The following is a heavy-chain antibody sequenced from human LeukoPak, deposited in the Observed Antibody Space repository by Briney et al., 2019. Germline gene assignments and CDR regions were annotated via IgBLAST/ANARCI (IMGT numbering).Heavy chain of an antibody. D-gene: IGHD6-13*01. CDR2: ISAYNGNT. Sequence: ASVKVSCKASGYTFTTYAMHWVRQAPGQGLEWMGWISAYNGNTNYAQKLQGRVTMTTDTSTSTAYMELRSLRSDDTAVYYCARVGAGSIAAAGYFDYWGQGTLVTVSS. CDR3: ARVGAGSIAAAGYFDY. CDR1: GYTFTTYA. V-gene: IGHV1-18*01. J-gene: IGHJ4*02.